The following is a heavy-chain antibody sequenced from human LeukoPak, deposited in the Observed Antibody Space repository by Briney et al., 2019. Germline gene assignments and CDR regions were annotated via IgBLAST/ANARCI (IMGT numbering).Heavy chain of an antibody. Sequence: PGGSLRLSCAASGFTFSNYWMDWVRQAPEKGLEWVSSISSSSGYIYYADSVKGRFTISRDNAKNSLYLQMNSLRAEDTAVYYCAVLRSYRSFPPADYWGQGTLVTVSS. CDR1: GFTFSNYW. D-gene: IGHD3-16*02. J-gene: IGHJ4*02. CDR3: AVLRSYRSFPPADY. V-gene: IGHV3-21*01. CDR2: ISSSSGYI.